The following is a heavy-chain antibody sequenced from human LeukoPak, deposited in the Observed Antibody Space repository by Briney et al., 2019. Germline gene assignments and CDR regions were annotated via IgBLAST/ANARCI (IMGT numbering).Heavy chain of an antibody. CDR2: IKQDGGDT. V-gene: IGHV3-7*01. Sequence: PGGSLRLSCAASGFSFSSYWMTWVRQAPGKGLEWVANIKQDGGDTYYVDSVRGRFTISRDNAKNSLFLQMNSLRAEDTAVYYCVRTVAAAGGDYWGQGTLVTVSS. CDR3: VRTVAAAGGDY. J-gene: IGHJ4*02. CDR1: GFSFSSYW. D-gene: IGHD6-13*01.